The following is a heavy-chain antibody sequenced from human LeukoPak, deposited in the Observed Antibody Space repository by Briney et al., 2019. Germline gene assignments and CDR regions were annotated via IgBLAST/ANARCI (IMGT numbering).Heavy chain of an antibody. V-gene: IGHV1-18*01. D-gene: IGHD6-19*01. Sequence: GASVKVSCKASGYTFTRYGITWVRQAPGQGLEWMGWISAYNGDTKYEQKLQGRVTMTTDTSTSTAYMELRSLRSDDTAVYYCARDPSNSSGWYIFFDFWGQGTLVAVSS. CDR3: ARDPSNSSGWYIFFDF. CDR1: GYTFTRYG. J-gene: IGHJ4*02. CDR2: ISAYNGDT.